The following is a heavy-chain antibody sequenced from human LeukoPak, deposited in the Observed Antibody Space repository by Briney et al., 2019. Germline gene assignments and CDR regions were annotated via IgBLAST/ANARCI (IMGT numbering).Heavy chain of an antibody. Sequence: GGSLRLSCAASGFTFRSYTMSWVRQAPGKGLEWVSSISSGGSYTYYGDSVKGRFTISRGNAKNSLYLQMSNLRAEDTAVYFCARGGGLDVWGQGATVTVSS. D-gene: IGHD3-16*01. CDR2: ISSGGSYT. CDR1: GFTFRSYT. CDR3: ARGGGLDV. J-gene: IGHJ6*02. V-gene: IGHV3-21*04.